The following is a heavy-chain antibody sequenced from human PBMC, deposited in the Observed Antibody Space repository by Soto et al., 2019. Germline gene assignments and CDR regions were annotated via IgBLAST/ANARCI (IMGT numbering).Heavy chain of an antibody. CDR1: EFTFSSYA. CDR2: ISGSGGST. Sequence: EVQLLESGGGLVQPGGSLRLSCAASEFTFSSYAMSWVRQAPGKGLEWVSAISGSGGSTYYADSVKGRFTISRDNSKNTLYLQVNSLRAEDTAVYYCARRSSGSYFDYWGQGTLVTVSS. V-gene: IGHV3-23*01. CDR3: ARRSSGSYFDY. D-gene: IGHD6-19*01. J-gene: IGHJ4*02.